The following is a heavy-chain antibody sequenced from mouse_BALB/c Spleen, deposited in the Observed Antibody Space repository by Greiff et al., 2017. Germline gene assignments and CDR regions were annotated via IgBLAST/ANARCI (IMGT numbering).Heavy chain of an antibody. V-gene: IGHV5-4*02. J-gene: IGHJ4*01. CDR2: ISDGGSYT. CDR3: ARGMVRGYAMDY. Sequence: EVKLVESGGGLVKPGGSLKLSCAASGFTFSDYYMYWVRQTPEKRLEWVATISDGGSYTYYPDSVKGRFTISRDNAKNNLYLQMSSLKSEDTAMYYCARGMVRGYAMDYWGQGTSVTVSS. D-gene: IGHD2-1*01. CDR1: GFTFSDYY.